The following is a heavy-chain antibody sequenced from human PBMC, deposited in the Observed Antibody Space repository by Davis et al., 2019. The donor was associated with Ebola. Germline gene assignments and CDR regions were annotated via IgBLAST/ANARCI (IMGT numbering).Heavy chain of an antibody. CDR3: AGNYFWSGYDY. D-gene: IGHD3-3*01. J-gene: IGHJ4*02. CDR1: GFTVSSNY. V-gene: IGHV3-23*01. CDR2: ISGSGGST. Sequence: GESLKISCAASGFTVSSNYMSWVRQAPGKGLEWVSAISGSGGSTYYADSVKGRFTISRDNAKNSLYLQMNSLRAEDTAVYYCAGNYFWSGYDYWGQGTLVTVSS.